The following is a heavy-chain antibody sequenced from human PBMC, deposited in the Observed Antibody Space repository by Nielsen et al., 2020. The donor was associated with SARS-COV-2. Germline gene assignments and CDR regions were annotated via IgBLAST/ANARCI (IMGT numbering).Heavy chain of an antibody. CDR2: IWYDGSKE. CDR1: GLIFGTYG. J-gene: IGHJ4*02. Sequence: GESLKISCRASGLIFGTYGMHWVRQAPGKGLEWVAGIWYDGSKENYTESVKGRFTISRDNSNNTLFLQMDSLTADDTAVYFCARLSNFWSGYNDYWGQGTLVIVSS. D-gene: IGHD3-3*01. CDR3: ARLSNFWSGYNDY. V-gene: IGHV3-33*01.